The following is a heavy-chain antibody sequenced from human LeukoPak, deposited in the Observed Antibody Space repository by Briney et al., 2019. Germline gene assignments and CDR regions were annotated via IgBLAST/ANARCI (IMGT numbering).Heavy chain of an antibody. D-gene: IGHD6-19*01. V-gene: IGHV3-72*01. Sequence: GRSLRLSCAASGFTFSDHYMDWVRQAPGKGLEWVGRTRNKANSYTTEYAASVKGRFTISRDDSKNSLYLQMNSLKTEDTAVYYCARGSKQWLSAGYFDYWGQGTLVTVSS. CDR1: GFTFSDHY. CDR3: ARGSKQWLSAGYFDY. J-gene: IGHJ4*02. CDR2: TRNKANSYTT.